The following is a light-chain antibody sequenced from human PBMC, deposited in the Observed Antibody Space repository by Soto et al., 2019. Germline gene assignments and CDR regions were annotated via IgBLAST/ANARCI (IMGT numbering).Light chain of an antibody. CDR2: GAS. Sequence: DIQMTQSPSTLSASVGDRVTITCRASQNIDRWLAWYQQKPGKAPNLLIYGASNLESGVPSRFSGSGSGTEFTLTISSLRPDDFATYYCQHYNSYPWMFGQGTNVEIK. CDR1: QNIDRW. J-gene: IGKJ1*01. V-gene: IGKV1-5*03. CDR3: QHYNSYPWM.